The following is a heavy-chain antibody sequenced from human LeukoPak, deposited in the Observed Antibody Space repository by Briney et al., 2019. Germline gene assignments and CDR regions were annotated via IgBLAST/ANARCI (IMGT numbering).Heavy chain of an antibody. V-gene: IGHV4-59*01. D-gene: IGHD5-24*01. CDR1: GGSISSYY. CDR3: ARRRDGYNFGYYYYYMDV. Sequence: SETLSLTCTVSGGSISSYYWSWIRQPPGKGLEWIGYIYYSGSTNYNPSLKSRVTISVDTSKNQFSLKLSSVTAADTAVYYCARRRDGYNFGYYYYYMDVWGKGTTVTISS. J-gene: IGHJ6*03. CDR2: IYYSGST.